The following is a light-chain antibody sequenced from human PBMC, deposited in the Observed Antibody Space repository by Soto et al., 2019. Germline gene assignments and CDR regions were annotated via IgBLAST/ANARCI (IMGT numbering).Light chain of an antibody. CDR2: DAS. Sequence: DIQMTQSPSTLSASVGDRVTITCRASQSITNWLAWYQQKPGKAPNLLIYDASTLETGVPSRFSGSGSGTEFTLTISSLQPDDFATYSCQQYSDYSPLTFGGGTKVDIK. V-gene: IGKV1-5*01. CDR1: QSITNW. CDR3: QQYSDYSPLT. J-gene: IGKJ4*01.